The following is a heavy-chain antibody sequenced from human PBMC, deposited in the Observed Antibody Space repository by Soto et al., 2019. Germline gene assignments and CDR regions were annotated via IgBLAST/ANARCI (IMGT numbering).Heavy chain of an antibody. D-gene: IGHD5-18*01. Sequence: PGETLTLSCAASGFTFSSYWMHWVRQAPGKGLVWVSRINSDGSSTSYADSVKGRFTISTDNAKNTLYLQMNSLRAEDTAVYYCARGEYSYANLDYWGQGTLVTVSS. CDR2: INSDGSST. CDR3: ARGEYSYANLDY. CDR1: GFTFSSYW. V-gene: IGHV3-74*01. J-gene: IGHJ4*02.